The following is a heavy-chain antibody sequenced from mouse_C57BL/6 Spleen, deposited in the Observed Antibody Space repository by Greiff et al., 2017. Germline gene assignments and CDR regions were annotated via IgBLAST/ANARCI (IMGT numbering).Heavy chain of an antibody. CDR1: GYAFTNYL. CDR3: AREGLDYGSSAYYAMDY. V-gene: IGHV1-54*01. J-gene: IGHJ4*01. CDR2: INPGSGGT. D-gene: IGHD1-1*01. Sequence: QVQLKESGAELVRPGTSVKVSCKASGYAFTNYLIEWVKQRPGQGLEWIGVINPGSGGTNYNEKFKGKATLTADKSSSTAYMQLSSLTSEDSAVYFCAREGLDYGSSAYYAMDYWGQGTSVTVSS.